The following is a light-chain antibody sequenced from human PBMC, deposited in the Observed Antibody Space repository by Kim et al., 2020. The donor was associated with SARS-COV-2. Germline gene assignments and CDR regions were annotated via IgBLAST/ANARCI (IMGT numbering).Light chain of an antibody. CDR3: QQANSFPLT. CDR2: AAS. J-gene: IGKJ4*01. CDR1: QGISSW. V-gene: IGKV1-12*01. Sequence: DIQMTQSPSSVSASVGDRVTITCRASQGISSWLARYQQKPGKAPKLLIYAASSLQSGVPSRFSGSGSGTDFTLTISSLQPEDFATYYCQQANSFPLTFGRGTKVDIK.